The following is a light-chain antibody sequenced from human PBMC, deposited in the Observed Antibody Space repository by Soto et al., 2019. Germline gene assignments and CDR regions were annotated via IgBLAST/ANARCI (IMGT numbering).Light chain of an antibody. Sequence: EIVLTQSPATLSFSPGERATLSFRASQSVSSYLAWYQQKPGQAPRLLIYDASNRATGIPARFSGSGSGTDFTLTISSLQSEDFAVYYCQQYDNWPWTFGQGTKV. CDR2: DAS. V-gene: IGKV3-11*01. J-gene: IGKJ1*01. CDR3: QQYDNWPWT. CDR1: QSVSSY.